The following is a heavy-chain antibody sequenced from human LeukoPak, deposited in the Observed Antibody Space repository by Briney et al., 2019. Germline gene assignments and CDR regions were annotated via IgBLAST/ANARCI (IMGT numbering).Heavy chain of an antibody. CDR3: ARGSDGFDI. V-gene: IGHV3-21*01. J-gene: IGHJ3*02. CDR1: GFTFSSYT. Sequence: GGSLRLSCAASGFTFSSYTMNCVRQAPGKGLEWVSVISSSSNYIYNADSVKGRFTISRDNAKNSLYLQMNSLRVEDTAVYYCARGSDGFDIWGQGTLVTVSS. CDR2: ISSSSNYI.